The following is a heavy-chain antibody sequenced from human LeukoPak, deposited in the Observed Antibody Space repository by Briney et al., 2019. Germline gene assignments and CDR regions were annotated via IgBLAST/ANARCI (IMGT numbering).Heavy chain of an antibody. CDR1: GDSISSYY. V-gene: IGHV4-59*01. CDR2: IYYSGST. J-gene: IGHJ4*02. Sequence: SETVSLTCTVAGDSISSYYWSWIRQPPGKGLEWIGYIYYSGSTNYNPSLKSRVTISVDTSKNQFSLKLSSVTAADTAVYYCARERSSWFLDYWGQGTLVTVPT. D-gene: IGHD6-13*01. CDR3: ARERSSWFLDY.